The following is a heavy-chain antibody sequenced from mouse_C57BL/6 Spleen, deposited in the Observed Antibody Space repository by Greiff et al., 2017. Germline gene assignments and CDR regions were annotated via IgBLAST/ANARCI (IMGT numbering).Heavy chain of an antibody. J-gene: IGHJ2*01. Sequence: EVKLVESGGGLVQPGGSMKLSCVASGFTFSHYWMNWVRQSPEKGLEWVAQIRLKSDNYATHYAESVKGRFTISRDDAKSSVYLQMHNLRAEDTGIYYCTGGGTFDYWGQGTTLTVSS. V-gene: IGHV6-3*01. CDR1: GFTFSHYW. CDR2: IRLKSDNYAT. CDR3: TGGGTFDY. D-gene: IGHD3-3*01.